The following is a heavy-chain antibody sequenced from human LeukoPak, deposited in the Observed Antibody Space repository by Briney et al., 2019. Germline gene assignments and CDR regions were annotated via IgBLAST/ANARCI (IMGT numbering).Heavy chain of an antibody. V-gene: IGHV3-74*01. CDR2: INGDGSGT. Sequence: GGSLRLSCAASGFTFSSYWMHWVRQVPGKGLVWVSRINGDGSGTSYADAVKGRFTISRDNAKNTVYLQMNGLRADDTAVYYCAGSGTYYVMSDFWGQGTLVTVSS. D-gene: IGHD1-26*01. CDR3: AGSGTYYVMSDF. J-gene: IGHJ4*02. CDR1: GFTFSSYW.